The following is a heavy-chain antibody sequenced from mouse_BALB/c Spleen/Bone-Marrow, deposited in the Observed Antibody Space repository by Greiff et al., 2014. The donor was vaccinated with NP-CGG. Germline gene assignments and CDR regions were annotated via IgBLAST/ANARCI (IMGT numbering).Heavy chain of an antibody. V-gene: IGHV5-17*02. J-gene: IGHJ1*01. CDR2: ISSDSGTI. D-gene: IGHD2-4*01. Sequence: EVKVVESGGGLVQPGGSRKLSCTASGFTFSSFGMHWVRQAPEKGLEWVAYISSDSGTIYYADTVKGRFTISRDNPKNTLFLQMTSLRSEDTAMYYCTRDHDYDWYFDVWGAGTTVTVSS. CDR1: GFTFSSFG. CDR3: TRDHDYDWYFDV.